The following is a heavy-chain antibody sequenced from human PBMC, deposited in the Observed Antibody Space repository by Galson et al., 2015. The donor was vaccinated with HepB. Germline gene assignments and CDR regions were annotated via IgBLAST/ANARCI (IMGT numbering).Heavy chain of an antibody. J-gene: IGHJ4*02. CDR3: ASLRVMVSVY. CDR1: GFIFNKYG. CDR2: ISSSGDSI. Sequence: SLRLSCAASGFIFNKYGMNWVRQAPGKGLEWVSYISSSGDSIKYADSVKGRFIISRVNAKNSLFLQMNSLRAEDTALYYCASLRVMVSVYWGQGTLVTVSS. V-gene: IGHV3-48*01. D-gene: IGHD3-16*02.